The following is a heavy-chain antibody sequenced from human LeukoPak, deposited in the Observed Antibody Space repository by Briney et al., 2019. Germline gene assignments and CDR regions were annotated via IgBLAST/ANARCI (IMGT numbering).Heavy chain of an antibody. D-gene: IGHD3-10*01. Sequence: GASVKVSCKAPGYTFTSYAMHWVRQAPGQRLEWMGWINAGNGNTKYSQKFQGRVTITADESTSTAYMELSSLRSEDTAVYYCARDSLYGPGLYYYMDVWGKGTTVTVSS. V-gene: IGHV1-3*01. CDR1: GYTFTSYA. CDR3: ARDSLYGPGLYYYMDV. CDR2: INAGNGNT. J-gene: IGHJ6*03.